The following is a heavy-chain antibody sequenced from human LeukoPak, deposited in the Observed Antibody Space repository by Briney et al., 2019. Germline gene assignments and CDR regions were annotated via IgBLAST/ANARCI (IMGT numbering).Heavy chain of an antibody. V-gene: IGHV4-39*07. CDR2: IYYSGST. D-gene: IGHD2/OR15-2a*01. J-gene: IGHJ4*02. CDR3: ARDLSLKGQFDY. Sequence: SETLSLTCTVSGGSISSSSYYWGWIRQPPGKGLEWIGSIYYSGSTCYNPSLKSRVTISVDTSKNQFSLKLSPVTAADTAVYYCARDLSLKGQFDYWGQGTLVTVSS. CDR1: GGSISSSSYY.